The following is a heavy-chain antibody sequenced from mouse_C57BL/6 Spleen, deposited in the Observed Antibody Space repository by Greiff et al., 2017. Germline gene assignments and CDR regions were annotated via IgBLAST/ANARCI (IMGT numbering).Heavy chain of an antibody. CDR2: IHPSDSDT. Sequence: QVQLKQPGAELVKPGASVKVSCKASGYTFTSYWMHWVKQRPGQGLEWIGRIHPSDSDTNYNQKFKGKATLTVDKSSSTAYMQLSSLTSEDSAVYYCASEDYEYYFDYWGQGTTLTVSS. D-gene: IGHD2-4*01. V-gene: IGHV1-74*01. J-gene: IGHJ2*01. CDR1: GYTFTSYW. CDR3: ASEDYEYYFDY.